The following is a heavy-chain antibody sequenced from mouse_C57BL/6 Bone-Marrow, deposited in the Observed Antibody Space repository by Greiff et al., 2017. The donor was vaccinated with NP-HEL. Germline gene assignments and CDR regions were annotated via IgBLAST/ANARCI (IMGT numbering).Heavy chain of an antibody. CDR1: GYTFTDYY. V-gene: IGHV1-19*01. Sequence: EVQLQQSGPVLVKPGASVKMSCKASGYTFTDYYMNWVKQSHGKSLEWIGVINPYNGGTSYNQKFKGKATLTVDKSSSTAYMELNSLTSEDSAVYYCARIDDWFAYWGQGTLVTVSA. J-gene: IGHJ3*01. CDR3: ARIDDWFAY. CDR2: INPYNGGT.